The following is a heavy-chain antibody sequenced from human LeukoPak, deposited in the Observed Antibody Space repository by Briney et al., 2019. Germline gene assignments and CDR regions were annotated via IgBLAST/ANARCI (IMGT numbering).Heavy chain of an antibody. Sequence: GGSLRLSCAASGFTVSSNYMSWVRQAPGKGLEWVSIFYSGGNTYYADSVKGRFTISRDNSKNTLYLQINSLRAEGTAVYYWVRDLGDWTSSVYDATRWARGTLVTVSS. CDR3: VRDLGDWTSSVYDATR. CDR2: FYSGGNT. V-gene: IGHV3-66*01. J-gene: IGHJ4*02. CDR1: GFTVSSNY. D-gene: IGHD5/OR15-5a*01.